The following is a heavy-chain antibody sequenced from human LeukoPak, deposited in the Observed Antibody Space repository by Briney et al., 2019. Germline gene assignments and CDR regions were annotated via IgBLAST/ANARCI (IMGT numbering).Heavy chain of an antibody. CDR3: ASASSHRIAAGGDY. CDR2: ISSSGSTI. D-gene: IGHD6-13*01. Sequence: PGGSLRLSCAASGFTFSSYEMNWLRQAPGKGLKWVSYISSSGSTIYYADSVKGRFAISRDNAKNTLYLQMNSLRAEDTAVYYCASASSHRIAAGGDYWGQGTLVTVSS. J-gene: IGHJ4*02. V-gene: IGHV3-48*03. CDR1: GFTFSSYE.